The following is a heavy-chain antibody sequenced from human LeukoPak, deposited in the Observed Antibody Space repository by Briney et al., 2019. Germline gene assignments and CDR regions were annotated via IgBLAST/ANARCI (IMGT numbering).Heavy chain of an antibody. J-gene: IGHJ4*02. V-gene: IGHV1-18*01. CDR3: ARVGRTKVATMAY. CDR2: ISGSSENT. D-gene: IGHD5-12*01. Sequence: ATVKVSCKASGYTFTNYGISRVRQAPGQGLEWMGWISGSSENTDSAQKFQGRVTMTTDTSTSTAYMELRNLRSDDTATYYCARVGRTKVATMAYWGQGTLVTVSS. CDR1: GYTFTNYG.